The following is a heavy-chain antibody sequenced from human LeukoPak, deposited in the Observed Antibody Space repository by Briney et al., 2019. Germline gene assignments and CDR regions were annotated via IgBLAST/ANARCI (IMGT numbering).Heavy chain of an antibody. CDR2: IWYDGSNT. V-gene: IGHV3-33*01. D-gene: IGHD5-24*01. J-gene: IGHJ3*02. Sequence: GRSLRLSCAASGFTFSSYGMHWVRQAPGKGLEWVAAIWYDGSNTYYADSVKGRFTISRDNSKNTLYLQMNSLRAEDTGVYYCALDRGVEMASSLLPYDVLDIWGQGTRVTVSS. CDR3: ALDRGVEMASSLLPYDVLDI. CDR1: GFTFSSYG.